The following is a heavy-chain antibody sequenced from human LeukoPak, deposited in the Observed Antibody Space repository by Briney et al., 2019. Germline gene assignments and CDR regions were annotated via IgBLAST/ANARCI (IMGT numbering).Heavy chain of an antibody. CDR2: IYPGDSDT. V-gene: IGHV5-51*01. D-gene: IGHD2-2*01. Sequence: GESLKISCKGSGYRFTSYWIGWVRQVPGKGLEWMGIIYPGDSDTRYSPSFQGQVTISADKSISTAYLQWSSLKASDTAMYYCAKGYCITTSSCYAFDYWGQGTLVTVSS. J-gene: IGHJ4*02. CDR3: AKGYCITTSSCYAFDY. CDR1: GYRFTSYW.